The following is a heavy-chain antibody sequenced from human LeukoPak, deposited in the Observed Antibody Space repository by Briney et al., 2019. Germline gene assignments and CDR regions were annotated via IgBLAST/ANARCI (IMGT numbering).Heavy chain of an antibody. CDR2: ISYDGSNK. D-gene: IGHD1-14*01. Sequence: GGSLRLSCAASGFTFSSYAMHWVRQAPGKGLEWVAVISYDGSNKYYADSVKGRFTISRDNSKNTLYLQMNSLRAEDTAVYYCARGDHEHWGQGTLVTVSS. CDR3: ARGDHEH. V-gene: IGHV3-30*01. J-gene: IGHJ1*01. CDR1: GFTFSSYA.